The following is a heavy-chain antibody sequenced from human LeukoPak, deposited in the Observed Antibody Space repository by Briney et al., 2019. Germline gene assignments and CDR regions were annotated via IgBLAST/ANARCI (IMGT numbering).Heavy chain of an antibody. Sequence: GASVKVSCKASGYTFTGYYMHWVRQAPGQGLEWMGWINPNSGGTNYAQKFQGRVTMTRDTSISTAYMELSRLRSDDTAVYYCARDPLKITMIASGDYWGQGTLVTVSS. CDR3: ARDPLKITMIASGDY. J-gene: IGHJ4*02. CDR1: GYTFTGYY. V-gene: IGHV1-2*02. CDR2: INPNSGGT. D-gene: IGHD3-22*01.